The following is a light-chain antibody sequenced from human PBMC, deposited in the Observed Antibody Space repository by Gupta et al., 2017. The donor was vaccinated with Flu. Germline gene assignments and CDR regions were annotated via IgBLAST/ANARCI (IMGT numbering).Light chain of an antibody. CDR2: CAS. CDR1: QSVSSSY. V-gene: IGKV3-20*01. J-gene: IGKJ4*01. Sequence: EIVLTQSPGTLSLSLGKRATLSSRASQSVSSSYFAWYQQKPGQAPRLLIYCASSKATGIPDRFSGCGSGTDFTLTISRLEPEDFAVYYCQQYGSSPLTFGGGTKVEIK. CDR3: QQYGSSPLT.